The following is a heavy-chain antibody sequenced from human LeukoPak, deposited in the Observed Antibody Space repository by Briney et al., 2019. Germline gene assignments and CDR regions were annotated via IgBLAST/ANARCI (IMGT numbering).Heavy chain of an antibody. J-gene: IGHJ4*02. D-gene: IGHD6-13*01. Sequence: PGGSLRLSCAASGFTFSSYEMNWVRQAPGKGLEWVSYISSSGSTIYYADSVKGRFTISRDNAKNSLYLQMNSLRAEDTAVYYCARDASSSWYPYFDYWGQGTLVTVPS. CDR1: GFTFSSYE. V-gene: IGHV3-48*03. CDR3: ARDASSSWYPYFDY. CDR2: ISSSGSTI.